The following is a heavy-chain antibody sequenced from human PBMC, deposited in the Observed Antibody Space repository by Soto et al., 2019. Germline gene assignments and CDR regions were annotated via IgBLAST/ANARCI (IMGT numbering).Heavy chain of an antibody. V-gene: IGHV1-46*01. CDR3: ARLRGDYYETRNYYGMDV. CDR1: GYTFTSYY. CDR2: INANSGNT. Sequence: ASVKVSCKASGYTFTSYYMHWVRQAPGQGLEWMGIINANSGNTNYAQKLQGRVTMTRDTSTSTAYMELRSLRSDDTAVYYCARLRGDYYETRNYYGMDVWGQGTTVTVSS. D-gene: IGHD4-17*01. J-gene: IGHJ6*02.